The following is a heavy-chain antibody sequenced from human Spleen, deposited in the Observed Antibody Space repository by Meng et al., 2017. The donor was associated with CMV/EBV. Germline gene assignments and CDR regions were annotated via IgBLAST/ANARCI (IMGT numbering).Heavy chain of an antibody. Sequence: ASVKVSCKASGYTFTSYYMHWVRQAPGQGLEWIGIINPSGGSTSYAQKFQGRVTMTRDTSTSTVYMELSSLRSEDTAVYYCASRGYCSSTSCYRDYYYGMDVWGQGTTVTVSS. CDR1: GYTFTSYY. D-gene: IGHD2-2*02. CDR3: ASRGYCSSTSCYRDYYYGMDV. V-gene: IGHV1-46*01. J-gene: IGHJ6*02. CDR2: INPSGGST.